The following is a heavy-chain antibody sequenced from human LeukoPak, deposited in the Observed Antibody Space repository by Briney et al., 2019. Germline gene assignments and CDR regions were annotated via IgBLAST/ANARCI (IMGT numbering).Heavy chain of an antibody. V-gene: IGHV4-39*01. D-gene: IGHD6-13*01. Sequence: SETLSLTCTVSGGSISSSSYYWGWIRQPPGKGLEWIGSIYYSGSTYYNPSLKSRVTISADTSKNQFSLKLSSVTAADTAVYYCARSDYSSSWPFDYWGQGTLVTVSS. CDR2: IYYSGST. CDR1: GGSISSSSYY. J-gene: IGHJ4*02. CDR3: ARSDYSSSWPFDY.